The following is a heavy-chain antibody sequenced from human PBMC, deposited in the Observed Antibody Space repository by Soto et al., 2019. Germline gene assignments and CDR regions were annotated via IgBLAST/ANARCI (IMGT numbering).Heavy chain of an antibody. CDR2: INPIGGST. V-gene: IGHV1-46*01. Sequence: ASVKVSCKASGYTFSDYYIHWVRQAPGQGLEWMGQINPIGGSTIYAEKFQGRVTMTRDTSTSTVYMELSSLRSGDTAMYYCARWSYYDRLGGWFDPWGQGTLVTVSX. CDR3: ARWSYYDRLGGWFDP. J-gene: IGHJ5*02. D-gene: IGHD3-22*01. CDR1: GYTFSDYY.